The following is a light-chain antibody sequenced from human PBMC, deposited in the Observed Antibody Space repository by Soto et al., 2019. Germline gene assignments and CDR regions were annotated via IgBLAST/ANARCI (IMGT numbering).Light chain of an antibody. V-gene: IGKV1-39*01. Sequence: DIQMTQSPSSLSASVRDRVTITRRASQSISSYLNWHQQKPGKAPKLLIYAASSLQSGVPSRFSGSGSGTDFTLTISSLQPEDFATYYCQQSYSTPWTFGQGTKVDIK. CDR1: QSISSY. J-gene: IGKJ1*01. CDR3: QQSYSTPWT. CDR2: AAS.